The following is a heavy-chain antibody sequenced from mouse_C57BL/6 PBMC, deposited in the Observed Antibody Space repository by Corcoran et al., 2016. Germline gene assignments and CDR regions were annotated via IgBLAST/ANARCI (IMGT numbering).Heavy chain of an antibody. CDR2: IYPRSGNT. V-gene: IGHV1-81*01. CDR1: GYTFTSYG. CDR3: ARGLFFYY. Sequence: QVQLQQSGAELARPGASVKLSCKASGYTFTSYGISWVKQRTGQGLEWIGEIYPRSGNTYYNEKFKGKATLTADKSSSTAYMELRSLTSEDSAVYFCARGLFFYYGGQGTTLTVSS. D-gene: IGHD3-1*01. J-gene: IGHJ2*01.